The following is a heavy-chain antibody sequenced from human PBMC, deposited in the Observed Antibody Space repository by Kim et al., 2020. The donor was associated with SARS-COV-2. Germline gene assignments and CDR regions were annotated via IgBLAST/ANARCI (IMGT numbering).Heavy chain of an antibody. V-gene: IGHV3-53*01. CDR2: LYTGGSS. J-gene: IGHJ6*03. CDR3: SSVVAEIRDYYYMDV. Sequence: GRSLRLSCAASGFSVSVTYMSWVRQAPGRGLEWVSVLYTGGSSYYADSVKGRFIISRDDSENTLYLRMNSLSAEDTAVYFCSSVVAEIRDYYYMDVWGKG. CDR1: GFSVSVTY. D-gene: IGHD2-15*01.